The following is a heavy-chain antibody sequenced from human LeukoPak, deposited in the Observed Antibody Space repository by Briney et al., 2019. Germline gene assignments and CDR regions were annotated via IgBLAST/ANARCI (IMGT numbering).Heavy chain of an antibody. D-gene: IGHD1-1*01. Sequence: GGSLRLSCVASGFALRSYWMHWVRQPPGKGPVWLSRINSDGSGATYAGSVKGRFTISRDNAKNTLYLQMNNLRDDDTAVYYCARLLWNDVDYWGRGTQVTASS. CDR2: INSDGSGA. V-gene: IGHV3-74*01. J-gene: IGHJ4*02. CDR3: ARLLWNDVDY. CDR1: GFALRSYW.